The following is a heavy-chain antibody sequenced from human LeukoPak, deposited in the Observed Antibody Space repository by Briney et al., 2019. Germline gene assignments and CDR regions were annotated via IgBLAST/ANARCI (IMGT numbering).Heavy chain of an antibody. CDR2: IYPGDFDT. D-gene: IGHD1-1*01. J-gene: IGHJ4*02. CDR1: GYSFTNYW. CDR3: ARRYSFSEIFDY. Sequence: GESLKIPCKGSGYSFTNYWIGWVRQMPGKGLEWLGIIYPGDFDTRYSPSFQGQVTISADRSISTAYLQWSSLQASDTAMHYCARRYSFSEIFDYWGQGTLVTVST. V-gene: IGHV5-51*01.